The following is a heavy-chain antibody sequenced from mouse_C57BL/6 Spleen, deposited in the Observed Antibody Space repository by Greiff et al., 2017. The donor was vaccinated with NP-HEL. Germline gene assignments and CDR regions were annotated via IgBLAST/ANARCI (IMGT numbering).Heavy chain of an antibody. J-gene: IGHJ4*01. CDR2: IYPGSGST. CDR1: GYTFTSYW. Sequence: QVQLQQSGAELVKPGASVKMSCKASGYTFTSYWITWVKQRPGQGLEWIGDIYPGSGSTNYNEKFKSKATLTVDTSSSTAYMQLSSLTSEDSAVYYCARSAYYSNAYYYAMDYWGQGTSVTVSS. D-gene: IGHD2-5*01. V-gene: IGHV1-55*01. CDR3: ARSAYYSNAYYYAMDY.